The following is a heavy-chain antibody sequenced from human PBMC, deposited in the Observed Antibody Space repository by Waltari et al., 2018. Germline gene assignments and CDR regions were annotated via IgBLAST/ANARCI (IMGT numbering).Heavy chain of an antibody. D-gene: IGHD3-3*01. Sequence: QVQLQESGPGLVQPSETLSLTCAVSGGSISSYYWSWIRQPPGKGLEWIGCTHYSGDTNYKPSLKSRVTISLDTSQNQFSLKLSSVTAADTAVYYCARATIFGIVIDAFDIWGQGTMVTVSS. CDR1: GGSISSYY. CDR3: ARATIFGIVIDAFDI. J-gene: IGHJ3*02. CDR2: THYSGDT. V-gene: IGHV4-59*01.